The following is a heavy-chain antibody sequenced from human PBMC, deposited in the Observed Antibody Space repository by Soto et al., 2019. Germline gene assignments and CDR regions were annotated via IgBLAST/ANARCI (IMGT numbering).Heavy chain of an antibody. Sequence: QVQLVQSGAEVKKPGSSVKVSCKASGGTFSSYAISWVRQAPGQGLEWMGGIIPIFGTANYAQKFQGRVTITADKSTRTAYMELSGLRADDTAVYYCARAAYSRSWRYYFDYWGEGTLVTVSS. J-gene: IGHJ4*02. CDR2: IIPIFGTA. D-gene: IGHD6-13*01. V-gene: IGHV1-69*06. CDR3: ARAAYSRSWRYYFDY. CDR1: GGTFSSYA.